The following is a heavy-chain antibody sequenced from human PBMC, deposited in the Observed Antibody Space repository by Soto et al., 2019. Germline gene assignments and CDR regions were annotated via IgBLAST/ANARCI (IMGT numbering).Heavy chain of an antibody. CDR3: ARNLLL. Sequence: GSLRLSCAASGFTFSSYSMSWVRQAPGKGLEWVANIRQDGSEKYYADSVKGRFTISRDNAKNSLYLQMNSLRAEDTAVYYCARNLLLRGQGTLVTVS. CDR1: GFTFSSYS. D-gene: IGHD3-10*01. V-gene: IGHV3-7*03. J-gene: IGHJ4*02. CDR2: IRQDGSEK.